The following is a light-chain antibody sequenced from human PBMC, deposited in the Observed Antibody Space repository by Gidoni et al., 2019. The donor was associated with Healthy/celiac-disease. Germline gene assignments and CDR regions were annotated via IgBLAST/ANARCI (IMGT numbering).Light chain of an antibody. J-gene: IGKJ1*01. V-gene: IGKV1-39*01. CDR3: QQTYSTLRT. CDR1: QSITSY. Sequence: DIQMTQSPSSLSASVGDRVTITCRASQSITSYLNWYQQKPGKAPKLLIYAASSLQSGVPSRFSGSGSGTDFTLTISSLQPEDCATYDCQQTYSTLRTFGQGTKVDIK. CDR2: AAS.